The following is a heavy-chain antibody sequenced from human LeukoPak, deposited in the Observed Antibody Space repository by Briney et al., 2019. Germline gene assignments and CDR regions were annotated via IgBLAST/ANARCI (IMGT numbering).Heavy chain of an antibody. CDR3: ARDHGPYDAFDI. V-gene: IGHV1-69*13. Sequence: SVKVSCKASGGTFSSYAISWVRQAPGQGLEWMGGIIPIFGTANYAQKFQGGVTITADESTSTAYMELSSLRSEDTAVYYCARDHGPYDAFDIWGQGTMVTVSS. J-gene: IGHJ3*02. CDR2: IIPIFGTA. CDR1: GGTFSSYA.